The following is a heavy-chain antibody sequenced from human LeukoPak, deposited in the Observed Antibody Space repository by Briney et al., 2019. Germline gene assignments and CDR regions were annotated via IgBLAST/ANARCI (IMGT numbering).Heavy chain of an antibody. J-gene: IGHJ5*02. V-gene: IGHV1-69*13. CDR3: ARRPNSYYDFIWFDP. Sequence: SVKVSCKASGGTFSSYAISWVRQAPGQGLEWMGGIIPIFGTANYAQKFQGRVTITADESTSTAYMELSSLRSEDTAVYYCARRPNSYYDFIWFDPWGQGTLVTVSS. D-gene: IGHD3-3*01. CDR1: GGTFSSYA. CDR2: IIPIFGTA.